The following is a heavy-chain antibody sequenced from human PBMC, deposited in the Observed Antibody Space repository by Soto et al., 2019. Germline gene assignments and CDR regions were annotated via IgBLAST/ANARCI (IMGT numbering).Heavy chain of an antibody. CDR3: HSRRIAYCSGGSCYPDY. J-gene: IGHJ4*02. CDR2: IYYSGST. V-gene: IGHV4-39*01. CDR1: GGSISSSSYY. D-gene: IGHD2-15*01. Sequence: QLQLQESGPGLVKPSETLSLTCTVSGGSISSSSYYWGWIRQPPGKGLEWIGSIYYSGSTYYNPSLKSRVTMSVDTSKNPFSLKLSSVTAADTAVYYCHSRRIAYCSGGSCYPDYWGQGTLVTVSS.